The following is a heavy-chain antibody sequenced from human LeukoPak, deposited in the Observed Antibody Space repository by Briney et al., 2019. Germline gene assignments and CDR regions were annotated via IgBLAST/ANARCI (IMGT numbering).Heavy chain of an antibody. CDR2: IYYSGST. J-gene: IGHJ4*02. CDR3: ARCPSYYYDSSGFPEY. Sequence: SETLSLTCTVSGGSISSYYWSWIRQPPGKGLEWIGYIYYSGSTYYNPSLKSRVTISVDTSKNQFSLKLSSVTAADTAVYYCARCPSYYYDSSGFPEYWGQGTLVTVSS. D-gene: IGHD3-22*01. V-gene: IGHV4-59*08. CDR1: GGSISSYY.